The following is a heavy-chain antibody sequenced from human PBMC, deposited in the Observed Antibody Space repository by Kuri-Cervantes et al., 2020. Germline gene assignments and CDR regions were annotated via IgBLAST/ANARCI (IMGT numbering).Heavy chain of an antibody. V-gene: IGHV4-34*01. Sequence: SETLSLTCAVYGGSFSGYYWSWIRQPLGKGLEWIGEINHSGSTNYNPSLKSRVTISVDTSKNQFSLKLSSVTAADTAVYYCARGRDYYGSGSYRLDYWGQGTLVTVSS. D-gene: IGHD3-10*01. CDR1: GGSFSGYY. CDR3: ARGRDYYGSGSYRLDY. J-gene: IGHJ4*02. CDR2: INHSGST.